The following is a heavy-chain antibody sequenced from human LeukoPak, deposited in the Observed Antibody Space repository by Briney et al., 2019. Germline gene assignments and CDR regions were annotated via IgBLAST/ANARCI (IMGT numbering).Heavy chain of an antibody. Sequence: GGSLRLSCAASGITFSSYWMSWVRQAPGKGLEGVANIKQDGSDKYYVDSVKGRFTISRDSAKNSLYLQMNSLRAEDTAVYYCAREGVADSRQWDHQDYYDSSGYYYFDYWGQGTLVTVSS. CDR1: GITFSSYW. CDR2: IKQDGSDK. V-gene: IGHV3-7*01. D-gene: IGHD3-22*01. J-gene: IGHJ4*02. CDR3: AREGVADSRQWDHQDYYDSSGYYYFDY.